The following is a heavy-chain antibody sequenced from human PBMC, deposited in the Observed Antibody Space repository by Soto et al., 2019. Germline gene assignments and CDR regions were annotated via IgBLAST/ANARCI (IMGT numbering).Heavy chain of an antibody. CDR1: GGSISSGGYY. V-gene: IGHV4-31*03. D-gene: IGHD5-18*01. J-gene: IGHJ6*02. CDR2: IYYSGST. CDR3: ARDRGYSYGDYYYYYGMDV. Sequence: QVQLQESCPGLVKPSQTLSLTCTVSGGSISSGGYYWSWIRQHPGKGLEWIGYIYYSGSTYYNPSLKSRVTISVDTSKNQFSLKLSSVTAADTAVYYCARDRGYSYGDYYYYYGMDVWGQGTTVTVSS.